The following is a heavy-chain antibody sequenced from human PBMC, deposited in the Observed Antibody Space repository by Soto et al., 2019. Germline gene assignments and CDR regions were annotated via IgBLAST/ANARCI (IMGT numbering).Heavy chain of an antibody. CDR1: EGTIVNFC. D-gene: IGHD4-17*01. Sequence: SETMCLRYTVAEGTIVNFCWRRFRQPPGKGLEWIGYIYYSGSTNYNPSLKSRVTISVDTSKNQFSLKLSSVTAADTAGYYWARRYGVCFGYWGQGTLVTGSS. CDR3: ARRYGVCFGY. V-gene: IGHV4-59*08. CDR2: IYYSGST. J-gene: IGHJ4*02.